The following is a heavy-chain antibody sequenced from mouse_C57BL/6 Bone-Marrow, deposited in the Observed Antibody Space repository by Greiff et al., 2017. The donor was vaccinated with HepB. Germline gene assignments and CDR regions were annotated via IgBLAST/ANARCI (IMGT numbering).Heavy chain of an antibody. CDR3: ATFITTVDY. CDR1: GYSITSGYY. CDR2: ISYDGSN. Sequence: EVQLQQSGPGLVKPSQSLSLTCSVTGYSITSGYYWNWIRQFPGNKLEWMGYISYDGSNNYNPSLKNRISITRDTSKNQFFLKLNSVTTEDTATYYCATFITTVDYWGQGTTLTVSS. D-gene: IGHD1-1*01. V-gene: IGHV3-6*01. J-gene: IGHJ2*01.